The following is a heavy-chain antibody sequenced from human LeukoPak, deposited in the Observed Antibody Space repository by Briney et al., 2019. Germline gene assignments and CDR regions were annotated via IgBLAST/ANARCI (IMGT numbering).Heavy chain of an antibody. CDR1: GFTFTSSA. D-gene: IGHD2-21*02. J-gene: IGHJ5*02. Sequence: EASVKVSCKASGFTFTSSAMQWVRQARGQRLEWIGWIVVGSGNTNYAQKFQERVTITRDMSTSTAYMELSSLRSEDTAVYYCAAQYCGGDCYWSQYWFDPWGQGTLVTVSS. CDR2: IVVGSGNT. V-gene: IGHV1-58*02. CDR3: AAQYCGGDCYWSQYWFDP.